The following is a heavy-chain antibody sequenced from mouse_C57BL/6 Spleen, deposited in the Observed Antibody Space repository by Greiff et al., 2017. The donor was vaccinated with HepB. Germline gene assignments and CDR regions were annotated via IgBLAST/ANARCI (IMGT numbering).Heavy chain of an antibody. CDR2: IWSDGST. D-gene: IGHD2-1*01. J-gene: IGHJ1*03. V-gene: IGHV2-6-1*01. CDR3: ARHARGNYEGWYFDV. Sequence: VQRVESGPGLVAPSQSLSITCTVSGFSLTSYGVHWVRQPPGKGLEWLVVIWSDGSTTYNSALKSRLSSSKDNSKSQVFLKMNSLQTDDTAMYYCARHARGNYEGWYFDVWGTGTTVTVSS. CDR1: GFSLTSYG.